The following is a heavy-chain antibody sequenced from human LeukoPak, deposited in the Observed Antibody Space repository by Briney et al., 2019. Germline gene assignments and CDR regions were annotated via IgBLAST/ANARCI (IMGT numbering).Heavy chain of an antibody. CDR2: IYYSGST. CDR1: GGSVSSGSYY. D-gene: IGHD6-19*01. Sequence: SGSLSLTCTVSGGSVSSGSYYWSWIRQPPGKGLEWIGYIYYSGSTNYNPSLKSRVTISVDTSKNQFSLKLSSVTAADTAVYYCARVHSSGWYWFDPWGQGTLVTLSS. J-gene: IGHJ5*02. V-gene: IGHV4-61*01. CDR3: ARVHSSGWYWFDP.